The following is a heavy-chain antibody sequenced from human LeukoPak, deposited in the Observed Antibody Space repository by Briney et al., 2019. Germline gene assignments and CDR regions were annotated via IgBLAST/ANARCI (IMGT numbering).Heavy chain of an antibody. V-gene: IGHV4-31*11. J-gene: IGHJ1*01. CDR3: ARVVRRITGTTGNFQH. Sequence: SQTLSLTCAVSGGSISSGGYSWSWLRQPPGKGLEWIGYIYYSGSTYYNPSLKSRVTISVDTSKNQFSLKLSSVTAADTAVYYCARVVRRITGTTGNFQHWGQGTLVTVSS. CDR2: IYYSGST. D-gene: IGHD1-14*01. CDR1: GGSISSGGYS.